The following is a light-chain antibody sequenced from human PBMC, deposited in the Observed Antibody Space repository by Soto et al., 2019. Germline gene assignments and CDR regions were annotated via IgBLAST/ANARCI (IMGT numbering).Light chain of an antibody. Sequence: EIVLTQSPGTLSLSPGERATLSCRVSQTITNNYLAWYQQKPDQAPRLLFYGASSRSTGIPDSFSGSGSGTDFALTISRRGSEDFAVYYCQQYAGSPRTFGQGTKVDIK. V-gene: IGKV3-20*01. CDR3: QQYAGSPRT. J-gene: IGKJ1*01. CDR2: GAS. CDR1: QTITNNY.